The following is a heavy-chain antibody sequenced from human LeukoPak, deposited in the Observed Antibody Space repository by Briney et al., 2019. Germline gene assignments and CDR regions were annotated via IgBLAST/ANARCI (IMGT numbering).Heavy chain of an antibody. J-gene: IGHJ5*02. V-gene: IGHV3-30*18. Sequence: GRSLRLSCAASGFTFSSYGMHWVRQAPGKGLEWVAVISYDGSNKYYADSVKGRFTISRDNSKNTLYLQMNSLRAEDTAVYYCAKDPGGSYLFNWFDPWGQGTLVTVSS. CDR1: GFTFSSYG. CDR2: ISYDGSNK. CDR3: AKDPGGSYLFNWFDP. D-gene: IGHD1-26*01.